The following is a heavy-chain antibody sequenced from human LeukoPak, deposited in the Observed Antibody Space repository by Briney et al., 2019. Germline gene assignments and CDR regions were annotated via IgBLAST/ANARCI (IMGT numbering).Heavy chain of an antibody. D-gene: IGHD2-2*01. J-gene: IGHJ4*02. Sequence: GGSLRLSCAASGFTFTKYWMTWVRQAPGKGLEWVANIKQDGSEKFYVDAVKGRFTISRDNAKNSLDLQINSLGAEDTAVYYCARGLDCRSTSCYLDNWGQGTLVTVSS. CDR3: ARGLDCRSTSCYLDN. V-gene: IGHV3-7*01. CDR2: IKQDGSEK. CDR1: GFTFTKYW.